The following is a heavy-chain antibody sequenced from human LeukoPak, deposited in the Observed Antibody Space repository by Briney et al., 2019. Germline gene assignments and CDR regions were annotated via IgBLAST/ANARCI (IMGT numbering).Heavy chain of an antibody. V-gene: IGHV4-59*01. Sequence: PSETLSLTCTVSGGSISTYYWSWIRQPPGKGLEWIGYSYYSGSTTHNPSLQSRVTISVDTSRNQFSLKLTSVTAADTAVYYCARAGGGYSFDYWGQGTLATVSS. D-gene: IGHD5-18*01. CDR1: GGSISTYY. CDR3: ARAGGGYSFDY. CDR2: SYYSGST. J-gene: IGHJ4*02.